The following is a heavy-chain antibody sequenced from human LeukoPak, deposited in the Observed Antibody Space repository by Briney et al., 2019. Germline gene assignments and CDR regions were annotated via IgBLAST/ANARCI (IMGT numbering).Heavy chain of an antibody. CDR3: ARDPYDFWSGYSSDNWFDP. CDR2: ISSGSSTI. J-gene: IGHJ5*02. CDR1: GFTFSSYS. D-gene: IGHD3-3*01. Sequence: SGGSLRLSCAASGFTFSSYSMNWVRQAPGKGLEWVSYISSGSSTIYYADSVKGRFTISRDNAKNSLYLQMNSLRAEDTAVYYCARDPYDFWSGYSSDNWFDPWGQGTLVTVSS. V-gene: IGHV3-48*01.